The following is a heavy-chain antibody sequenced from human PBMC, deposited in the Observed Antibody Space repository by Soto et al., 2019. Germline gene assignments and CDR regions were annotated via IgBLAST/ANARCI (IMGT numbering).Heavy chain of an antibody. Sequence: PSETLSLTCAVSGYSISTGFNCAWIRQPPGKGLEWIGSIYHGGITYYNLSLKSRVTISSDTSANQFSLKLSSVTAADTAVYYCARLPSRHWVDYWGQGTLVTVSS. D-gene: IGHD3-16*01. CDR3: ARLPSRHWVDY. CDR1: GYSISTGFN. J-gene: IGHJ4*02. CDR2: IYHGGIT. V-gene: IGHV4-38-2*01.